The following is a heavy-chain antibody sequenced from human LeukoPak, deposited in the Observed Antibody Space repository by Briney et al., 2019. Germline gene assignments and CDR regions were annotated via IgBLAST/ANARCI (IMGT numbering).Heavy chain of an antibody. Sequence: GGSLRLSCAASGFTFSSYAMSWVRQAPGKGLEWVSAISGSGGSTYYADSVKGRFTISRDNSKNTLYLQMNSLRAEDTAVYYCARRHNSGSYYADFDYWGQGTLVTVSS. CDR1: GFTFSSYA. J-gene: IGHJ4*02. D-gene: IGHD1-26*01. V-gene: IGHV3-23*01. CDR3: ARRHNSGSYYADFDY. CDR2: ISGSGGST.